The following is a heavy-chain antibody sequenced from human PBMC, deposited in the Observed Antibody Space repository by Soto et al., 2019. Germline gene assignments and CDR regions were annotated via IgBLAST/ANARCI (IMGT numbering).Heavy chain of an antibody. CDR2: IYYSGST. V-gene: IGHV4-59*01. Sequence: SETLSLTCTVSGRSISSYYWSWIRQPPGKGLEWIGYIYYSGSTNYNPSLKSRVTISVDTSKNQFSLKLSSVTAADTAVYYCARDYDSRGGWFDPWGQGTLVTVSS. CDR3: ARDYDSRGGWFDP. J-gene: IGHJ5*02. D-gene: IGHD3-22*01. CDR1: GRSISSYY.